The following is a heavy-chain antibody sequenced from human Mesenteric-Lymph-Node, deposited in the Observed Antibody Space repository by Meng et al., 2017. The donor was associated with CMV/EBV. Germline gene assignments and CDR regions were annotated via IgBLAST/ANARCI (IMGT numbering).Heavy chain of an antibody. J-gene: IGHJ4*02. CDR1: GYTFTGYY. CDR2: INPNSGGT. V-gene: IGHV1-2*02. Sequence: ASVKVSCKASGYTFTGYYMHWVRQAPGQGLEWMGWINPNSGGTNYAQKFQRRVTMTRDTSISTAYMELSRLRSDDTAIYYCARGDFWSGPNGYWGQGTLVTVSS. D-gene: IGHD3-3*01. CDR3: ARGDFWSGPNGY.